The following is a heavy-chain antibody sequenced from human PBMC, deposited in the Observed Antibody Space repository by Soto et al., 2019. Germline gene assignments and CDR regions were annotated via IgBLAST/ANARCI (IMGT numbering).Heavy chain of an antibody. V-gene: IGHV1-69*10. D-gene: IGHD5-18*01. CDR3: ARFPQEVRGYSYGYYYYYGMDV. CDR2: IIPILGIA. Sequence: ASVKVSCKASGGTFSSYAISWVRQAPGQGLEWMGGIIPILGIANYAQKFQGRVTITADKSTSTAYMELSSLRSEDTAVYYCARFPQEVRGYSYGYYYYYGMDVWGQGTTVTVSS. J-gene: IGHJ6*02. CDR1: GGTFSSYA.